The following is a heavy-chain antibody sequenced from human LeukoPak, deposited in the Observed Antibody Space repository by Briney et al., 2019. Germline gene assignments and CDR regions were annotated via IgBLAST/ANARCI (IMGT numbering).Heavy chain of an antibody. V-gene: IGHV3-23*01. J-gene: IGHJ4*02. CDR3: AKGSIAARPYYFDY. CDR1: GFTFSSYA. Sequence: PGGSLRLSCAASGFTFSSYAMSWVRQTPGKGLEGVSAITGSGGDTYSADSVKGRFTISRDNPKNTLSLQMNSLRADDTAVYYCAKGSIAARPYYFDYWGQGTLVTVSS. D-gene: IGHD6-6*01. CDR2: ITGSGGDT.